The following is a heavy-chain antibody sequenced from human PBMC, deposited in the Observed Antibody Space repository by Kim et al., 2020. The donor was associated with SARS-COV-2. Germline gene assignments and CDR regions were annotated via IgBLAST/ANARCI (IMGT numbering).Heavy chain of an antibody. Sequence: SYIYYADSVKGRFTISRDNAKNSLYLQMNSLRAEDTAVYYCAGPTTGFDYWGQGTLVTVSS. CDR2: SYI. V-gene: IGHV3-21*01. J-gene: IGHJ4*02. CDR3: AGPTTGFDY. D-gene: IGHD1-26*01.